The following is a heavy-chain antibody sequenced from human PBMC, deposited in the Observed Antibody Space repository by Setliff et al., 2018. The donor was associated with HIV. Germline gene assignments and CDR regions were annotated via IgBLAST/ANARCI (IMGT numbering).Heavy chain of an antibody. CDR2: IYSDGSA. CDR3: AKDGLVGAAGRFDY. J-gene: IGHJ4*02. V-gene: IGHV3-53*01. CDR1: GLTVSSNY. Sequence: GGSLRLSCAASGLTVSSNYMSWVRQAPGKGLEWVSIIYSDGSAYYADSVQGRFSISRDNSKNTLYLEINSLRDEDTAVYYCAKDGLVGAAGRFDYWGQGTLVTVSS. D-gene: IGHD6-13*01.